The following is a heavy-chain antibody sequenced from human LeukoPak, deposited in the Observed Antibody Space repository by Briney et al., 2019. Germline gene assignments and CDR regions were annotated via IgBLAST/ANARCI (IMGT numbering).Heavy chain of an antibody. Sequence: SETLSLTCSVSGGSISGGSISSSGHFWAWIRQPPGKGLEWVGSLSYSGTTYYNPSLKSRVAVSVDTSKNQFSLKLSSVTAADTAVYYCARQLLWFGDSLGYWGQGTLVTVSS. V-gene: IGHV4-39*01. CDR3: ARQLLWFGDSLGY. D-gene: IGHD3-10*01. J-gene: IGHJ4*02. CDR1: GGSISGGSISSSGHF. CDR2: LSYSGTT.